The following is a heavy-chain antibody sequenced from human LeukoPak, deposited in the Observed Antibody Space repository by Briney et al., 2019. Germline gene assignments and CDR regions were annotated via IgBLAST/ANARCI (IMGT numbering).Heavy chain of an antibody. J-gene: IGHJ4*02. V-gene: IGHV4-59*10. CDR1: SGSFGGYY. Sequence: SETLSLTCDVYSGSFGGYYWSWIRQPAGKGLEWIGRIYTSGSTNYNPSLKSRVTISVDTSKNQFSLKLSSVTAADTAVYYCARAGPVVFDYWGQGTLVTVSS. CDR2: IYTSGST. D-gene: IGHD3-10*01. CDR3: ARAGPVVFDY.